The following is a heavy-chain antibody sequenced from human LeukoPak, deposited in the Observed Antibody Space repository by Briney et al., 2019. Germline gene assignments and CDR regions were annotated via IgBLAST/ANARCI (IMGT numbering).Heavy chain of an antibody. Sequence: ASVKVSCKASGYTFTNFGVSWVRQAPGQGLEWMGWISPYNGNTYSAQKFQGRVTMTTDTPTNTAYMNLRSLRSDDTAMYYCARDAILSYYSDGSAYPGFDFGGQGTLVTVSS. J-gene: IGHJ4*02. D-gene: IGHD3-22*01. CDR3: ARDAILSYYSDGSAYPGFDF. CDR2: ISPYNGNT. CDR1: GYTFTNFG. V-gene: IGHV1-18*01.